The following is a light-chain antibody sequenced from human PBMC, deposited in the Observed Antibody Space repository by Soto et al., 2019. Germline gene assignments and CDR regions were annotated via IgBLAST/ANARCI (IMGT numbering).Light chain of an antibody. CDR2: GAS. J-gene: IGKJ1*01. CDR1: QSVSSSY. CDR3: QQDGSSPGT. V-gene: IGKV3-20*01. Sequence: EIVLTQSPGTLSLSPGERATLSCRASQSVSSSYLAWYQQKPGQAPRLLIYGASSRATGIPDRFSGSGSGTDFTFTISRLEPEDFAVYYCQQDGSSPGTFGQGTKVEIK.